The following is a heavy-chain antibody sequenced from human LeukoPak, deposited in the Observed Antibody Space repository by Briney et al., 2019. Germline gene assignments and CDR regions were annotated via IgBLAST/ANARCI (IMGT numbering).Heavy chain of an antibody. V-gene: IGHV4-34*01. CDR1: GGSFSGYY. CDR3: ASSRDSGYPHPLDY. CDR2: IKQSGST. Sequence: SETLSLTCAVYGGSFSGYYWSWIPQPPEKGLEWIGEIKQSGSTKYNPSLKGRVPISVETSKNQFYLKLRSVTAADTAVYYCASSRDSGYPHPLDYWGQGTLVTVSS. D-gene: IGHD5-12*01. J-gene: IGHJ4*02.